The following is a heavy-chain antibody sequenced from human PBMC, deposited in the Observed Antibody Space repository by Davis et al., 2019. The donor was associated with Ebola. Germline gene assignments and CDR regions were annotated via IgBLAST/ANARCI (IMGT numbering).Heavy chain of an antibody. Sequence: HSQTLSLTCAISGDSVSSNSAAWNWIRQSPSRGLEWLGRTYYRSKWYNDYAVSVKSRITINPDTSKNQFSLQLNSVTPEDTAVYYCARDGRGNDSSGYIVFGAFDIWGQGTMVTVSS. D-gene: IGHD3-22*01. CDR3: ARDGRGNDSSGYIVFGAFDI. J-gene: IGHJ3*02. CDR2: TYYRSKWYN. V-gene: IGHV6-1*01. CDR1: GDSVSSNSAA.